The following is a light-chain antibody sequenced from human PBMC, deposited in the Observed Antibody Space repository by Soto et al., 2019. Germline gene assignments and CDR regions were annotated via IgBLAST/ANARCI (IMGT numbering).Light chain of an antibody. V-gene: IGLV3-21*04. CDR1: NIGSKS. Sequence: SYELTQPPSVSVAPGKTASITCGGNNIGSKSVHWYQQKPGQAPILVIYYDSDRPSGIPERFSGSNSGNPATLTISRVEAEDEADYYCQVWDSSSDAVFGGGTQLTVL. J-gene: IGLJ7*01. CDR2: YDS. CDR3: QVWDSSSDAV.